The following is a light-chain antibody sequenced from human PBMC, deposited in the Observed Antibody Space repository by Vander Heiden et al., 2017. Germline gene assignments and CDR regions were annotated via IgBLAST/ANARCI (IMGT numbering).Light chain of an antibody. CDR1: SSDVGDYHY. J-gene: IGLJ2*01. CDR3: SSYTSSSTLVV. CDR2: DVT. V-gene: IGLV2-14*03. Sequence: QSALTPPASVSGSPGQSITISCTGTSSDVGDYHYVSWYQQHPGNTPKLLIYDVTNRPSGVSTRFSASKSGNTASLTISGLQPEDEADYYCSSYTSSSTLVVFGGRTKLTVL.